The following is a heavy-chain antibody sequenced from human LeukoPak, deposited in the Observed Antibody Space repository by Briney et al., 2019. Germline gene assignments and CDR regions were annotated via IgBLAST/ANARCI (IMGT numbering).Heavy chain of an antibody. Sequence: GGPLRLSCAASGFTFSSYSVNWVRQAPGEGLEWVSSISSSSSYIYYADSLKGRFTISRDNAKNSLYLQMNSLRAEDTAVYYCARGGNGDSVVDYWGQGTLVTVSS. CDR2: ISSSSSYI. D-gene: IGHD4-17*01. J-gene: IGHJ4*02. CDR1: GFTFSSYS. CDR3: ARGGNGDSVVDY. V-gene: IGHV3-21*01.